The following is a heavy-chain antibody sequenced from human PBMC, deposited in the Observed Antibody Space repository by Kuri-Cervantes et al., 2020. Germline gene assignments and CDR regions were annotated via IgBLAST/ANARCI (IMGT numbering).Heavy chain of an antibody. Sequence: SLKISCAASGFKLEDYAMHWVRQAPGKGLEWVSGIGYNNNTIVYADSVKGRFTIYRDNAKNSLFLQMSSLRAEDTAVYYCAKELNYYDSSGYGPVWGQGTLVTVSS. J-gene: IGHJ4*02. V-gene: IGHV3-9*01. CDR3: AKELNYYDSSGYGPV. D-gene: IGHD3-22*01. CDR2: IGYNNNTI. CDR1: GFKLEDYA.